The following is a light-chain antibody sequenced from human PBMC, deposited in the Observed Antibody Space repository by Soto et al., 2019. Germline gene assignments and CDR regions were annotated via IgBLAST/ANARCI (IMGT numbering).Light chain of an antibody. J-gene: IGKJ2*01. CDR3: QPYNNWPPLGYT. CDR1: QSVSSN. CDR2: GAS. Sequence: EIVMTQSPATLSVSPGERATLSCRASQSVSSNLAWYQQKPGQAPRLLIYGASTRATGIPARFSGSGSGTEFTLTISSLQSEDFAVYYCQPYNNWPPLGYTFGQGTKLEIK. V-gene: IGKV3-15*01.